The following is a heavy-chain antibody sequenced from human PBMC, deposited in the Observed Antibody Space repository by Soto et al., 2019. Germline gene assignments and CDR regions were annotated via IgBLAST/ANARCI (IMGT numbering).Heavy chain of an antibody. CDR1: GYSFTSYW. CDR2: IYPGDSDT. Sequence: GESLKISCKGSGYSFTSYWIGWVRQMPGKGLEWMGIIYPGDSDTRYSPSFQGQVTISADKSISTAYLQWSSLKASDTAMYYCARPPVATYYEVFGVAGFDIWGQGTMVTVSS. CDR3: ARPPVATYYEVFGVAGFDI. D-gene: IGHD3-3*01. J-gene: IGHJ3*02. V-gene: IGHV5-51*01.